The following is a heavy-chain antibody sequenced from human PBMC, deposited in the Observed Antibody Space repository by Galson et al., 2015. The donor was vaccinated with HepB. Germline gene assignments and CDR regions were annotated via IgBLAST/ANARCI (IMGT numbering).Heavy chain of an antibody. CDR2: ISPYNGVT. V-gene: IGHV1-18*01. Sequence: SVKVSCKASGYTFTDYGLSWVRQAPGQGLEWMGWISPYNGVTNYGQNFQGRVAMTTDTSTNTVYLELRSLTSDDTGVYYCARASRVQSGSDDYWGQGTLVTVSS. CDR1: GYTFTDYG. CDR3: ARASRVQSGSDDY. J-gene: IGHJ4*02. D-gene: IGHD3-10*01.